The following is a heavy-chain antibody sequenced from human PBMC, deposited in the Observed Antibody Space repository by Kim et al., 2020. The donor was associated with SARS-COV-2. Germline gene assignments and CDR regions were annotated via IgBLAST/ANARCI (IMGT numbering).Heavy chain of an antibody. Sequence: GGSLRLSCAASGFTFSSYWMSWVRQAPGKGLEWVANIKQDGSEKYYVDSVKGRFTISRDNAKNSLYLQMNSLRAEDTAVYYCARDQGHLFRYDSSEFDYWGQGTLVTVSS. D-gene: IGHD3-22*01. CDR2: IKQDGSEK. J-gene: IGHJ4*02. V-gene: IGHV3-7*01. CDR1: GFTFSSYW. CDR3: ARDQGHLFRYDSSEFDY.